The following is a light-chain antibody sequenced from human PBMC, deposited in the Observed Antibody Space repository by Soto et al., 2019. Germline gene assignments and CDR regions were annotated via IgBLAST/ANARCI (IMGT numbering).Light chain of an antibody. CDR3: QQYGGSPQT. V-gene: IGKV3-20*01. CDR1: QNVNSNY. CDR2: DAS. J-gene: IGKJ1*01. Sequence: EIVLTQSPGTLSLSPGERASLSCRASQNVNSNYLAWYQQKPGQAPRLLIYDASSRATGIPDRFGGSGSGTDFTLTISRLETEDFAMYYCQQYGGSPQTFGRGTKVDIK.